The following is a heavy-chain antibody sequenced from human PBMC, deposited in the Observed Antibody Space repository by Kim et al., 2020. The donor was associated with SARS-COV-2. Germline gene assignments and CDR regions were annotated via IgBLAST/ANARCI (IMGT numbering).Heavy chain of an antibody. V-gene: IGHV4-34*01. D-gene: IGHD2-15*01. CDR3: ARGTYSRWYY. J-gene: IGHJ4*02. Sequence: TNYNPPLKSRVTISVDTSKNQFSLKLSSVTAADTAVYYCARGTYSRWYYWGQGTLVTVSS. CDR2: T.